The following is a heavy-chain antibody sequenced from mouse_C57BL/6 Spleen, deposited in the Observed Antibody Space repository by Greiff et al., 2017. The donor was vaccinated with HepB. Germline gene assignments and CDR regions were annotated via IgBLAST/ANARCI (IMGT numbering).Heavy chain of an antibody. D-gene: IGHD2-14*01. CDR3: ARMRDRGFAY. V-gene: IGHV1-76*01. CDR1: GYTFTDYY. CDR2: IYPGSGNT. Sequence: VQRVESGAELVRPGASVKLSCKASGYTFTDYYINWVKQRPGQGLEWIARIYPGSGNTYYNEKFKGKATLTAEKSSSTAYMQLSSLTSEDSAVYFCARMRDRGFAYWGQGTLVTVSA. J-gene: IGHJ3*01.